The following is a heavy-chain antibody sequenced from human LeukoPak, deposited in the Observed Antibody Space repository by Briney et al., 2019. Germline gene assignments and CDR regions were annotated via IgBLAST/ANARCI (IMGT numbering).Heavy chain of an antibody. V-gene: IGHV1-2*02. D-gene: IGHD4-11*01. CDR1: GYTFAAYY. CDR3: ARVSPSVYRDWLDP. J-gene: IGHJ5*02. CDR2: IYPKSGGT. Sequence: ASVKVSCKASGYTFAAYYIHWVRQAPGQGLEWMGWIYPKSGGTNSAQKFQGRVTMTRDTSISTAYMELSRLKFDDTAAYYCARVSPSVYRDWLDPWGQGTLVTVSS.